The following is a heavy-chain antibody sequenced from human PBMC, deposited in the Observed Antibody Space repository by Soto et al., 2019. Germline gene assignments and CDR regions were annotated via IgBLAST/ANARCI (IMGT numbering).Heavy chain of an antibody. D-gene: IGHD3-10*01. CDR3: VQILSFPRDGIAV. J-gene: IGHJ6*02. Sequence: GVALRLSCAASGFTFSSYSMNGVRQAPGKGLEWVSSISSSSSYIYYADSVKGRFTISRDNAKNSLYLQINSLRAEDTAVYYCVQILSFPRDGIAVWGQGTTV. V-gene: IGHV3-21*01. CDR1: GFTFSSYS. CDR2: ISSSSSYI.